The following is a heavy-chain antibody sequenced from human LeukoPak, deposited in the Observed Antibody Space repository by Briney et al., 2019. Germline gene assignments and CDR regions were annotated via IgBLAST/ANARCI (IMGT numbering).Heavy chain of an antibody. CDR3: ARAQKKYYYDSSGYHSRDYFDY. J-gene: IGHJ4*02. Sequence: SGTLSLTCAVSGGSISSSNWWTWVRQPPGKGLEWIGEIYHSGSTNYNPSLKSRVTISVDKSKNQFSLKLSSVTAADTAVYYCARAQKKYYYDSSGYHSRDYFDYWGQGTLVTVSS. CDR1: GGSISSSNW. V-gene: IGHV4-4*02. CDR2: IYHSGST. D-gene: IGHD3-22*01.